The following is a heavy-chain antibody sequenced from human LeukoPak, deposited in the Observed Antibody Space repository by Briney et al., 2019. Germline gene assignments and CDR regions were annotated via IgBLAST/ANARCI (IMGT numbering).Heavy chain of an antibody. V-gene: IGHV1-69*04. D-gene: IGHD5-24*01. CDR3: ARERWLQLVYYGMDV. Sequence: SVKVSCKASGGTFSSYAISWVRQAPGQGLEWVGRIIPILGIANYAQKFQGRVTITADKSTSTAYMELSSLRSEDTAVYYCARERWLQLVYYGMDVWGQGTTVTVSS. CDR1: GGTFSSYA. J-gene: IGHJ6*02. CDR2: IIPILGIA.